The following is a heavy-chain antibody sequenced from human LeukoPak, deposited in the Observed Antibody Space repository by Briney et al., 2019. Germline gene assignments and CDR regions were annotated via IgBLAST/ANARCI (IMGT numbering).Heavy chain of an antibody. V-gene: IGHV3-21*01. Sequence: GGSLRLSCAASGFTFSSYSMNWVRQAPGKRLEWVSSISSSSSYIYYADSVKGRFTISRDNAKNSLYLQMNSLRAEDTAVYYCARGGSGPAACCWFDPWGQGTLVTVSS. CDR3: ARGGSGPAACCWFDP. J-gene: IGHJ5*02. D-gene: IGHD2-2*01. CDR2: ISSSSSYI. CDR1: GFTFSSYS.